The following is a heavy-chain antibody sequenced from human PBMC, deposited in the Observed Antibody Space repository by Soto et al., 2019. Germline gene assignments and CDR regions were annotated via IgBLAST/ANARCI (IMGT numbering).Heavy chain of an antibody. D-gene: IGHD6-6*01. CDR3: ARDYSSSRYYGMDV. CDR1: GFTFSDYY. CDR2: ISSSGSTI. J-gene: IGHJ6*02. Sequence: QVQLVESGGGLVKPGGSLRLSCEASGFTFSDYYMSWIRQAPGKGLEWVSYISSSGSTIYDADSVKGRFTISRDNAKSSLYLQRNSLRAEDTAVYYCARDYSSSRYYGMDVWCQGTTVTVSS. V-gene: IGHV3-11*01.